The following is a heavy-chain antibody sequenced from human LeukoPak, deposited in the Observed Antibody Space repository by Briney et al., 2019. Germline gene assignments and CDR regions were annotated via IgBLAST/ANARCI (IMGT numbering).Heavy chain of an antibody. Sequence: TGGSLRLSCAASGFTFTVYAMTWVRQAPGEGAEWVSAISGDAVHTLYTDSLKGRFNISRDNARSTLYLQMSSLRAEDSAMYYCANNFASGNAFFDYWGQGAMVTVSS. V-gene: IGHV3-23*01. J-gene: IGHJ4*02. CDR2: ISGDAVHT. CDR3: ANNFASGNAFFDY. CDR1: GFTFTVYA. D-gene: IGHD3-10*01.